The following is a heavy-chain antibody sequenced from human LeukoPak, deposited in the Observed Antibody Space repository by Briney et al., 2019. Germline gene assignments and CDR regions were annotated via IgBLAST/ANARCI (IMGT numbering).Heavy chain of an antibody. Sequence: SETLSLTCTVSGGSISSYYWSWIRQPPGKGLEWIGHIYYSGSTNYNPSLKSRVTISVDTSKNQFSLKLSSVTAADTAVYYCERDIPLTHWGQGTLVTVSS. CDR2: IYYSGST. J-gene: IGHJ4*02. CDR1: GGSISSYY. CDR3: ERDIPLTH. V-gene: IGHV4-59*01.